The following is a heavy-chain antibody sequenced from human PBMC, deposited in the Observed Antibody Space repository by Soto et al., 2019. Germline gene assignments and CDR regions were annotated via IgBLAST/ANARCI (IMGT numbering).Heavy chain of an antibody. J-gene: IGHJ6*02. D-gene: IGHD3-10*01. CDR1: GFQFIRYG. V-gene: IGHV1-18*04. CDR2: ISVYNGQR. CDR3: ARGYYGMDV. Sequence: QVQLVQSGSEVRKPGASVNVSCKASGFQFIRYGISWVRQAPGQGLEWIGWISVYNGQRNFAQRVQGRVAMTTDTSTNPAYRELAGLRSDDTAVYYCARGYYGMDVWGQGTTVTVS.